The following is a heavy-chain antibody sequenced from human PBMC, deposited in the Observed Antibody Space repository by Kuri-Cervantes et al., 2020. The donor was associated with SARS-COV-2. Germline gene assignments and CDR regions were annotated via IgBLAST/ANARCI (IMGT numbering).Heavy chain of an antibody. J-gene: IGHJ4*02. CDR3: ARDWGAIFGVATQFDY. CDR1: GFTFDNFA. V-gene: IGHV3-30-3*01. CDR2: ISYDGSNK. Sequence: GGSLRLSCAASGFTFDNFAMHWVRQAPGKGLEWVAVISYDGSNKNYADSVKGRFTVSRDNSKNTLYLQMNSLSVEDTALYYCARDWGAIFGVATQFDYWGQGTLVTVSS. D-gene: IGHD3-3*01.